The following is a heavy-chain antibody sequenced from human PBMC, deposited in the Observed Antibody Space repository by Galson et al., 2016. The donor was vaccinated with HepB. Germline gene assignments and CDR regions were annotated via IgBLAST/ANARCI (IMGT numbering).Heavy chain of an antibody. CDR1: GDSVSSDSAA. J-gene: IGHJ6*02. Sequence: CAISGDSVSSDSAAWNWIRQSPSRGLEWLGRTYYRSKWDNEYAVSVRSRMTINPDTSKSQSSLQLNSVTPEDTAVYYCAREYYGMDVWGQGTTVTVSS. V-gene: IGHV6-1*01. CDR2: TYYRSKWDN. CDR3: AREYYGMDV.